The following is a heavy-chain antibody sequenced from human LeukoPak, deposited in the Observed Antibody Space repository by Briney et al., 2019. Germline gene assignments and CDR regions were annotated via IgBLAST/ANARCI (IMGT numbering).Heavy chain of an antibody. CDR2: IWYDGTEK. D-gene: IGHD1-14*01. CDR1: GFTFSIYG. V-gene: IGHV3-33*01. Sequence: GGSLRLSCAASGFTFSIYGMQWVRQAPGKGLEWVAVIWYDGTEKYYADSVKGRSTISRDNSKNMVYLQMNSLRAEDTAVYYCARDRNSFDHWGQGTLVTVSS. J-gene: IGHJ4*02. CDR3: ARDRNSFDH.